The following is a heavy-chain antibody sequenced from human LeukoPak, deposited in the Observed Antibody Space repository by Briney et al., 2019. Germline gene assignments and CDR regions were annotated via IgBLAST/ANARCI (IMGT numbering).Heavy chain of an antibody. CDR3: ARRVDATRWFDP. CDR2: IDPDGTNI. CDR1: GFTFSNYF. Sequence: GGSLRLSCAASGFTFSNYFMHWVRQAPGRGLVWVSRIDPDGTNIMYAGSVKGRFTISRDNAKNILYLQMNSLRDDDTAVYYCARRVDATRWFDPWGQGTLVTVSS. D-gene: IGHD2-15*01. V-gene: IGHV3-74*03. J-gene: IGHJ5*02.